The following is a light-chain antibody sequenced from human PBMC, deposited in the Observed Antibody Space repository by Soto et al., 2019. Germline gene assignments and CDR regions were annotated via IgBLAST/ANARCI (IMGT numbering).Light chain of an antibody. CDR1: QSVGSD. Sequence: EIVMTQSPATLSVSPVERATLSCRASQSVGSDLAWYQQKPGQAPRLVIYDIFTRATGTPARFSGSGSGTEFTLTINSLQSEDFAVYFCQQYDNLPLTFGPGTKVDI. CDR3: QQYDNLPLT. J-gene: IGKJ3*01. CDR2: DIF. V-gene: IGKV3D-15*01.